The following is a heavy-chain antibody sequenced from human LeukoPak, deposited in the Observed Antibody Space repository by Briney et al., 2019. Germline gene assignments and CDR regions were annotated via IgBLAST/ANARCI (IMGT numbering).Heavy chain of an antibody. Sequence: ASVKVSCKASGYTFTSYGISWVRQAPGQGLEWMGWINPNSGGTNYAQKFQGGVTMTRDTSISTAYMELSRLRSDDTAVYYCASGTPPQPHIREPPIAAAGYYYYYYMDVWGKGTTVTVSS. CDR3: ASGTPPQPHIREPPIAAAGYYYYYYMDV. D-gene: IGHD6-13*01. CDR2: INPNSGGT. CDR1: GYTFTSYG. V-gene: IGHV1-2*02. J-gene: IGHJ6*03.